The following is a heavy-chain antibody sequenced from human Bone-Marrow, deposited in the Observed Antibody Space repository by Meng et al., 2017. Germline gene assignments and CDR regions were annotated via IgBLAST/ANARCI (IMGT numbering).Heavy chain of an antibody. Sequence: RRGAGLLKPSDTLSLTCVVSGGSFSDYYWSWIRQPPGKGLEWIGEINHSGSTNYNPSLESRATISVDTSQNNLSLKLSSVTAADSAVYYCARGPTTMAHDFDYWGQGTLVTVSS. D-gene: IGHD4-11*01. V-gene: IGHV4-34*01. J-gene: IGHJ4*02. CDR3: ARGPTTMAHDFDY. CDR1: GGSFSDYY. CDR2: INHSGST.